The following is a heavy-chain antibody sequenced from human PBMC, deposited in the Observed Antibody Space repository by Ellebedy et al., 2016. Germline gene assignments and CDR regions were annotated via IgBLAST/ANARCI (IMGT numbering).Heavy chain of an antibody. V-gene: IGHV3-21*04. Sequence: GESLKISCAASGFTFRRYSMNWVRQAPGKGLEWVSTISSTSTYIYYVDSVKGRFTISRDNAKNSLYLQMRILRAEDTADYYCARDRYCSSPTCYAAEFDYWGQGTLVTVSS. J-gene: IGHJ4*02. CDR1: GFTFRRYS. D-gene: IGHD2-2*01. CDR2: ISSTSTYI. CDR3: ARDRYCSSPTCYAAEFDY.